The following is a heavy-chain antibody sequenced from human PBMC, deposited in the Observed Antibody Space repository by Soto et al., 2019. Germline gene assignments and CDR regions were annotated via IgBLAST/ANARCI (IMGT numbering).Heavy chain of an antibody. V-gene: IGHV4-31*03. Sequence: SLTCTVSGCSISSVGYYWSWIRQHPGKGLEWIGYIYYSGSTYYNPSLKSRVTISVDTSKNQFSLKLSSVTAADTAVYYCARDTRWFGELVWFDPWGQGTLVTVSS. D-gene: IGHD3-10*01. J-gene: IGHJ5*02. CDR2: IYYSGST. CDR1: GCSISSVGYY. CDR3: ARDTRWFGELVWFDP.